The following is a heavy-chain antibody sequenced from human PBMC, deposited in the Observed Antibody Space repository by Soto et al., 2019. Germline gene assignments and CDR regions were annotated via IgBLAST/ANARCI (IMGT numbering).Heavy chain of an antibody. V-gene: IGHV3-74*01. Sequence: VQLVASGGGLVQPGGSLRLSCAASGFTFSSYWMHWVRQGPGKGLVWVSRVNSDESTTSYADPVKGRFTISRDNAQNPRYLQMSSLRVEDTALYYCVCFECGRTAVVPAMEANGYWGQGTLVTVSS. CDR3: VCFECGRTAVVPAMEANGY. CDR1: GFTFSSYW. CDR2: VNSDESTT. J-gene: IGHJ4*02. D-gene: IGHD2-21*02.